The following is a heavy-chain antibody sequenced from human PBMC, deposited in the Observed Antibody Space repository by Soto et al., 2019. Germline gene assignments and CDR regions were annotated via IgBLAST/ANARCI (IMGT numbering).Heavy chain of an antibody. CDR1: GGTFSSYT. CDR3: ARASKRSASYYYYYMDV. V-gene: IGHV1-69*02. Sequence: ASVKVSCKASGGTFSSYTISWVRQAPGQGLEWMGRIIPILGIANYAQKFQGRVTITADKSTSTAYMELSSLRSEDTAVYYCARASKRSASYYYYYMDVWGKGTTVTVSS. CDR2: IIPILGIA. J-gene: IGHJ6*03. D-gene: IGHD6-25*01.